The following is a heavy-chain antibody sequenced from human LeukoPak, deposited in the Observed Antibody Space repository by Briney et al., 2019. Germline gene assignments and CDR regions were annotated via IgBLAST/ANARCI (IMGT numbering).Heavy chain of an antibody. Sequence: GGSLRLSCAASGFIFSSYAMNWVRQAPGKGLEWVASINHNGNVNYYVDSVKGRFTISRDNAKNSLYLQMSNLRAEDTAVYFCARGGGLDVWGQGATVTVSS. CDR2: INHNGNVN. V-gene: IGHV3-7*03. CDR1: GFIFSSYA. CDR3: ARGGGLDV. J-gene: IGHJ6*02. D-gene: IGHD3-16*01.